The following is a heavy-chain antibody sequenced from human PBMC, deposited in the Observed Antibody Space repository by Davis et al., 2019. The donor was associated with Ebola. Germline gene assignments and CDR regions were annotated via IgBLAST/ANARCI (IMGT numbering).Heavy chain of an antibody. J-gene: IGHJ3*02. CDR2: INHSGST. CDR1: GGSFSGYY. V-gene: IGHV4-34*01. D-gene: IGHD6-6*01. Sequence: MPSETLSLTCAVYGGSFSGYYWSWIRQPPGKGLEWIGEINHSGSTNYNPSLKSRVTISVDTSKNQFSLKLSSVTAADTALYYCAKDIYSSSHDAFDIWGQGTMVTVSS. CDR3: AKDIYSSSHDAFDI.